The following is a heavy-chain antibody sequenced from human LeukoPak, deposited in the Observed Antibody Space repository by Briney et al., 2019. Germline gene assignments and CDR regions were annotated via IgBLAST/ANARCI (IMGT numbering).Heavy chain of an antibody. V-gene: IGHV1-46*01. CDR3: VREHYFYYMDG. CDR2: ISPSGGST. CDR1: GYTFTSNY. Sequence: RGASVKVSCKAFGYTFTSNYMHWVRQAPGQGPEWMGVISPSGGSTTYAQKFQGRVTLTRDMSTSTDYLELSSLRAEDTAVYYCVREHYFYYMDGWGKGTTVTVSS. J-gene: IGHJ6*03.